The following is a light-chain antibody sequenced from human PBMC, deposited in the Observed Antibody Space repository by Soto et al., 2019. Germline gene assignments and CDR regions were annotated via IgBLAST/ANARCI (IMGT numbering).Light chain of an antibody. Sequence: EIVLTQSPATLSLSPGERATLSCRASQSVSSFLAWYQQKPGQAPRLLIYDASNSATGIPARLSGSWSGTDFTLTISSLEPEDFAVYYCQQRSNWPPTFGPGTKVDIK. V-gene: IGKV3-11*01. CDR3: QQRSNWPPT. CDR1: QSVSSF. J-gene: IGKJ3*01. CDR2: DAS.